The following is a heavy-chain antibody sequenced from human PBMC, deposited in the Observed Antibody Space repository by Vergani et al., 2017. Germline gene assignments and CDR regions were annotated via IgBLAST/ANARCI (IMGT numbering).Heavy chain of an antibody. CDR2: INTNTGNP. D-gene: IGHD2-2*01. V-gene: IGHV7-4-1*02. CDR3: ARGRCSSTSCYAGWWFDP. CDR1: GYTFTSYA. Sequence: QVQLVQSGAEVKKPGASVKVSCKASGYTFTSYAMNWVRQAPGQGLEWMGWINTNTGNPTYAQGFTGRFVFYLDTSVSTAYLQISSLKAEDTAVYYCARGRCSSTSCYAGWWFDPWGQGTLVTVSS. J-gene: IGHJ5*02.